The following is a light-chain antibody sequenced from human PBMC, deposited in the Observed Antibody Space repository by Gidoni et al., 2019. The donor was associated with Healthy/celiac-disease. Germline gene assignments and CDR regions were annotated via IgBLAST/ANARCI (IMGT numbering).Light chain of an antibody. V-gene: IGKV1-8*01. CDR3: QQYYSYLT. CDR2: AAS. J-gene: IGKJ2*01. Sequence: AIRMTQSPSSFSASTGDRVTITCRASQGISSYLALYQQKPGKAPKLLIYAASTLQSGVPSRFSGSGSGTDFTLTISCLQSEDFATYYCQQYYSYLTFGQGTKLEIK. CDR1: QGISSY.